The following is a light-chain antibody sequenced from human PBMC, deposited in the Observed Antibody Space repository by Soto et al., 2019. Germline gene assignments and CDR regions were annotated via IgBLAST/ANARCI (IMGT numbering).Light chain of an antibody. CDR1: QSISSY. Sequence: DIQMTQSPSSLSASVGDRVTITCRASQSISSYLNWYQQKPGKAPKLLIYAASSLQSGVPSRFSGSGSGTDFTLTISSLQPEDFAVYYCQQYSTPPYSFGQGTRLEIK. V-gene: IGKV1-39*01. CDR3: QQYSTPPYS. CDR2: AAS. J-gene: IGKJ2*03.